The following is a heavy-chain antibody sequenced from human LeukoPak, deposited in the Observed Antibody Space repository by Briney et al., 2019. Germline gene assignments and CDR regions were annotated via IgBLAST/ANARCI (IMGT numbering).Heavy chain of an antibody. CDR1: GFTFSSYA. J-gene: IGHJ4*02. D-gene: IGHD2-2*01. CDR2: ISYDGSNK. V-gene: IGHV3-30-3*01. CDR3: ASGSSTSCHDY. Sequence: GGSLRLSCAASGFTFSSYAMHWVRQAPGKGLEWVAVISYDGSNKYYADSVKGRFTISRDNSKNTLYLQMNSLRAEDTAVYYCASGSSTSCHDYWGQGTLVTVSS.